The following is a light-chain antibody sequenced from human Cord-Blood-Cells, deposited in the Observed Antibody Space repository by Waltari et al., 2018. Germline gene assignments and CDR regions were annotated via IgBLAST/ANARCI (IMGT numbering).Light chain of an antibody. J-gene: IGLJ3*02. CDR3: CSYAGSSTLV. V-gene: IGLV2-23*01. CDR2: EGS. Sequence: QSALTLPASVSGSPGQSITISCTGTSSAVGSYNLVSWYQHHPGKAPKLMIYEGSKRPSGVSNRFSGSKSGNTASLTISGLQAEDEADYYCCSYAGSSTLVFGGGTKLTVL. CDR1: SSAVGSYNL.